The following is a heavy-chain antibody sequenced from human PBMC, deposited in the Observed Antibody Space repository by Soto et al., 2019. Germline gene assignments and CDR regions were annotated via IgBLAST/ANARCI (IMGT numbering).Heavy chain of an antibody. CDR2: IYYSGST. CDR1: CGSISSGGFY. J-gene: IGHJ5*02. Sequence: SGTLFLTCTFSCGSISSGGFYWSWIRQHPGKGLEWIGYIYYSGSTYYNPSLKSRVTISVDTSKNQFSLKLSSVTAADTAVYYCARGFGVASNWFDPWGQGTLVTVSS. V-gene: IGHV4-31*03. D-gene: IGHD3-16*01. CDR3: ARGFGVASNWFDP.